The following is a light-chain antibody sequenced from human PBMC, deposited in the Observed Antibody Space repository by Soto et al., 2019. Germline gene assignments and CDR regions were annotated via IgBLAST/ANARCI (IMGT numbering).Light chain of an antibody. CDR3: GTWDSSLSAGV. V-gene: IGLV1-51*01. Sequence: QSVLTQPPSVSAAPGQKVTMSCSGSSSNIGNNYVSWYQQLPGTAPKLLIYDNNKRPSGIPDRFSGSKSGTSATLGITGLQNGDEADYYCGTWDSSLSAGVFGGGTKLTVL. J-gene: IGLJ3*02. CDR1: SSNIGNNY. CDR2: DNN.